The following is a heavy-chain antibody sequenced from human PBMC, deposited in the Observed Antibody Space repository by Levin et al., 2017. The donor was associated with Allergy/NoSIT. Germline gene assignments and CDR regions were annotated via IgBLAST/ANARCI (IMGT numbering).Heavy chain of an antibody. J-gene: IGHJ4*02. CDR2: IYYSGST. CDR1: GGSISSYY. V-gene: IGHV4-59*08. D-gene: IGHD6-19*01. CDR3: ARLPNPAGADLLFFDY. Sequence: PSETLSLTCTVSGGSISSYYWSWIRQPPGKGLEWIGYIYYSGSTNYNPSLKSRVTISVDTSKNQFSLKLSSVTAADTAVYYCARLPNPAGADLLFFDYWGQGTLVTVSS.